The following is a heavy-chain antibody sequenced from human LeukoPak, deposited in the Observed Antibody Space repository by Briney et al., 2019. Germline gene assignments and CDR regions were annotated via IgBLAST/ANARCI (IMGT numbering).Heavy chain of an antibody. Sequence: ASVKVSCKPSGDTLTAFYMHAVRQAPGHGLEWRGWINPNTGDTNYPQKLQGRVILTRDTSISTGYMELSRLGPDDTALYYCARDVDPYWNEGSCYDSWGQGTLVTVSS. CDR3: ARDVDPYWNEGSCYDS. V-gene: IGHV1-2*02. J-gene: IGHJ5*01. CDR1: GDTLTAFY. D-gene: IGHD2-15*01. CDR2: INPNTGDT.